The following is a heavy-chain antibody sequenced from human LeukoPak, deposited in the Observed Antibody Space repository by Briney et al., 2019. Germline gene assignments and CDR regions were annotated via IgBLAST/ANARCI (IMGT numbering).Heavy chain of an antibody. CDR2: INHSGST. CDR1: GGSFSGYY. CDR3: ARVVPAATRRYYFDY. J-gene: IGHJ4*02. Sequence: SETLSLTCAVYGGSFSGYYWSWIRQPPGKGLEWIGEINHSGSTNYNPSLKSRVTISLDTSKNQFSLKLSSVTAADTAVYYCARVVPAATRRYYFDYWGQGTLVTVSS. V-gene: IGHV4-34*01. D-gene: IGHD2-2*01.